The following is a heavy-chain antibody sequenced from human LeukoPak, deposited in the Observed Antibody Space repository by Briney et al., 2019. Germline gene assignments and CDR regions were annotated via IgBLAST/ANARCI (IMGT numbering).Heavy chain of an antibody. D-gene: IGHD3-10*01. J-gene: IGHJ5*02. CDR3: ARQITMVRGVITINWFDP. Sequence: SETLSLTCTVSGGSISSYYWSWIRQPPGKGLEWIGYIYNSGSTNYNPSLKSRVTISVDTSKNQFSLKLSSVTAADTAVYYCARQITMVRGVITINWFDPWGQGTLVTISS. V-gene: IGHV4-59*01. CDR2: IYNSGST. CDR1: GGSISSYY.